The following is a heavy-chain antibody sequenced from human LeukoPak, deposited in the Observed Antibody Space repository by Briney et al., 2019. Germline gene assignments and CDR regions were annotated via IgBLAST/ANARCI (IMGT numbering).Heavy chain of an antibody. CDR2: MNPNSGNT. CDR3: ARVPLLYYYDSSGYYYLNDAFDI. D-gene: IGHD3-22*01. V-gene: IGHV1-8*01. CDR1: GYTFTSYD. Sequence: ASVKVSCKASGYTFTSYDINWVRQATGQGLEWMGWMNPNSGNTGYAQKFQGRVTMTRNTSISTAYMELSSLRSKDTAVYYCARVPLLYYYDSSGYYYLNDAFDIWGQGTMVTVSS. J-gene: IGHJ3*02.